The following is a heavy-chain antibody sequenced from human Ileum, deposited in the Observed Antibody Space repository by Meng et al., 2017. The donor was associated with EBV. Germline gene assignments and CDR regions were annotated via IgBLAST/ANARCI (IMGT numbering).Heavy chain of an antibody. CDR3: ARRGYSSGWYAYDY. D-gene: IGHD6-19*01. J-gene: IGHJ4*02. V-gene: IGHV4-39*01. CDR1: GGSISSSDYY. CDR2: LYFSGST. Sequence: LPLHESGPGLVKPSEPLSLPCTFSGGSISSSDYYWGWIRQPPGKGLEWIGSLYFSGSTYSNPSLESRVTISVDTSNNQFSLKLSSVTAADTAVYYCARRGYSSGWYAYDYWGQGTLVTVSS.